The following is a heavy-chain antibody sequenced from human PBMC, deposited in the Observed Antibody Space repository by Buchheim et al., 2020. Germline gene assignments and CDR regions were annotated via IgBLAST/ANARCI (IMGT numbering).Heavy chain of an antibody. CDR2: IYTSGST. CDR1: GGSISSGSYY. J-gene: IGHJ5*02. V-gene: IGHV4-61*02. D-gene: IGHD3-3*01. CDR3: ASAHYDFWSGYLNWFDP. Sequence: QVQLQESGPGLVKPSQTLSLTCTVSGGSISSGSYYWSWIRQPAGKGLEWIGRIYTSGSTSYNPSLKSRVTISVDTSKNQLSLRLSSVTAADTAVYYCASAHYDFWSGYLNWFDPWGQGTL.